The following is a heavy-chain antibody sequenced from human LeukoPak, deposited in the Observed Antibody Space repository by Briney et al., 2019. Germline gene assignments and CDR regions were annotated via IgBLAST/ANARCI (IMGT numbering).Heavy chain of an antibody. V-gene: IGHV3-33*06. Sequence: GRSLRLSCAASGFTFSSYGMHWVRQAPGKGLEWVAVIWYDGSNKYYADSVKGRFTISRDNSKNTLYLQMNSLRAEDTAVYYRAKDSEYSGSYVRGYYFDYWGQGTLVTVSS. CDR3: AKDSEYSGSYVRGYYFDY. CDR1: GFTFSSYG. CDR2: IWYDGSNK. J-gene: IGHJ4*02. D-gene: IGHD1-26*01.